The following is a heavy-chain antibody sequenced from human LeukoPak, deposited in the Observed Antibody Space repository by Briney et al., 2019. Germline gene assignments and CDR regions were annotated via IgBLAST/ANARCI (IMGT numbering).Heavy chain of an antibody. D-gene: IGHD3-22*01. Sequence: GGSLRLSCAASGFTFSSFGMHWVRQAPGKGLEWVAVIWYDGGNKYYVDSVRGRFTISRDNSKNTLYLQMNSLRAEDTAVYYCARDESSGYLHFDYWGQGTLVTVSS. CDR2: IWYDGGNK. V-gene: IGHV3-33*01. CDR3: ARDESSGYLHFDY. CDR1: GFTFSSFG. J-gene: IGHJ4*02.